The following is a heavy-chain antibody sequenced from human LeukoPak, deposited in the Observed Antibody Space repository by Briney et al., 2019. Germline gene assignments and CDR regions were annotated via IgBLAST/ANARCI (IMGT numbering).Heavy chain of an antibody. CDR3: ARVGIIVAAGTCDY. D-gene: IGHD6-13*01. V-gene: IGHV3-11*01. Sequence: GGSLRLSCAASGFTFSDYYMSWIRQAPGKGLEWVSYISSSGDPISYADSVEGRFTISRENTKNSLYLQMNSLRAEDTAVYYCARVGIIVAAGTCDYWGQGTLVTVSS. CDR2: ISSSGDPI. J-gene: IGHJ4*02. CDR1: GFTFSDYY.